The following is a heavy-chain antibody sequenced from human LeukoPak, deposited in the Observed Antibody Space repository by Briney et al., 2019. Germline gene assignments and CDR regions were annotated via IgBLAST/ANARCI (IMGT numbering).Heavy chain of an antibody. Sequence: GGSLRLSCEASGFTFSNYYMTWIRQAPGKGLEWVSHISSSDVTRHYTDSVKGRFTISRDNAENSLYLQMNSLRAEDTAVFYCAREGNRRSFDYWGQGTLVTVSS. CDR3: AREGNRRSFDY. CDR1: GFTFSNYY. D-gene: IGHD1-14*01. V-gene: IGHV3-11*04. CDR2: ISSSDVTR. J-gene: IGHJ4*02.